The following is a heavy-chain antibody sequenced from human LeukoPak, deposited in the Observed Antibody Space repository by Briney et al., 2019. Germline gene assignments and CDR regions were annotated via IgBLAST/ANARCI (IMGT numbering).Heavy chain of an antibody. D-gene: IGHD6-13*01. CDR2: IWCDGSSK. Sequence: PGRSLRLSCAASGFTFSNYGVHWVRQAPGKGLEWVAVIWCDGSSKYYADSVKGRFTISRDNAKNSLYLQMNSLRVDDTALYYCAGSQHGTRDFQNWGQGTLVTVSS. V-gene: IGHV3-33*03. J-gene: IGHJ1*01. CDR3: AGSQHGTRDFQN. CDR1: GFTFSNYG.